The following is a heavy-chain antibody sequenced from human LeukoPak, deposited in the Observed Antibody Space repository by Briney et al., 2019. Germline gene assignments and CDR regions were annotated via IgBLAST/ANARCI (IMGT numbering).Heavy chain of an antibody. CDR2: ISSDESDK. D-gene: IGHD6-19*01. CDR3: ARDISGWYSGGYFRMDV. Sequence: PGGSLRLSCAASGFTSSNYAMHWVRQVPGKGLEWVAFISSDESDKYYADSVKGRFTISRDNSKNTLYLQMNSLRAEDTAVYYCARDISGWYSGGYFRMDVWGQGTTVTVSS. J-gene: IGHJ6*02. CDR1: GFTSSNYA. V-gene: IGHV3-30-3*01.